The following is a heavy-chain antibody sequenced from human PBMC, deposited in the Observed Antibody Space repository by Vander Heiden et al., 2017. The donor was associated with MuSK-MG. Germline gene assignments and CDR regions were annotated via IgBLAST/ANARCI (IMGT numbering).Heavy chain of an antibody. J-gene: IGHJ6*03. V-gene: IGHV3-23*01. D-gene: IGHD3-10*01. CDR3: ATLERGGCGEYMDV. Sequence: EVQLLESGGGLVQPGGSLRLPFAGSGFNLSSYAMRWVRQAPGKGLEWVSAISGSGGSTYYADAGKGRFTISRDNSKNTLYLQRNSLRAEDTAVYYCATLERGGCGEYMDVWGKGTTVTVSS. CDR2: ISGSGGST. CDR1: GFNLSSYA.